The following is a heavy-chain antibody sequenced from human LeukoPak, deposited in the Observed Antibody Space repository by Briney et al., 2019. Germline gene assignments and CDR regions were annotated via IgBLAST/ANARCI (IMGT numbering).Heavy chain of an antibody. CDR2: ISWNSGSI. CDR3: AKDAYYYHDSSGYYDY. CDR1: GFTFDDYA. V-gene: IGHV3-9*01. D-gene: IGHD3-22*01. Sequence: PGGSLRLSCAASGFTFDDYAMHWVRQAPGKGLEWVSGISWNSGSIGYADSVKGRFTISRDNAKNSLYLQMNSLRAEDTALYYCAKDAYYYHDSSGYYDYWGQGTLVTVSS. J-gene: IGHJ4*02.